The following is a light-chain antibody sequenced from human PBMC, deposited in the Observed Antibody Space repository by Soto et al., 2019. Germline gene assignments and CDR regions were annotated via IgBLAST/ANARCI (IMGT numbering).Light chain of an antibody. CDR1: QSINSY. Sequence: DIQMTQSPSSLSASVGDRVTITCRASQSINSYLNWYQQKPGKAPKLLIYGASSLQGGVPSRFSGSGSGTDFTLTISSLQPEDFTTYYCQQSYSTPRTFGQGNKVEIK. V-gene: IGKV1-39*01. CDR2: GAS. J-gene: IGKJ1*01. CDR3: QQSYSTPRT.